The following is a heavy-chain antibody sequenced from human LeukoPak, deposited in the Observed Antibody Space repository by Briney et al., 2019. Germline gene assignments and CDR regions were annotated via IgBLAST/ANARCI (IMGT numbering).Heavy chain of an antibody. V-gene: IGHV1-18*01. CDR1: GYIFTSYG. CDR2: ISGYNGHT. D-gene: IGHD3-22*01. Sequence: GASVKVSCKASGYIFTSYGISWVRQAPGQGPEWMGWISGYNGHTKYVQKLQGRVTMTTDTSTSTAYMELRSLRSDDTAVYYCARDLTHRRNYDSTGYQIVPAFWGQGTLVTVSS. CDR3: ARDLTHRRNYDSTGYQIVPAF. J-gene: IGHJ4*02.